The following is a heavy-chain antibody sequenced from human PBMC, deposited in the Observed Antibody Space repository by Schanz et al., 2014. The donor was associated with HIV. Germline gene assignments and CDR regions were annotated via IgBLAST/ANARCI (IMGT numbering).Heavy chain of an antibody. V-gene: IGHV3-33*06. J-gene: IGHJ6*02. CDR1: GFTFSTYG. CDR3: AKTSITLGMDV. Sequence: QVQLVESGGGVVQPGRSLRLSCAASGFTFSTYGMHWVRQAPGKGLEWMAVIWYGGSNKYYADSVKGRFTTSRDNSKNTLYLQMNSLRAEDTAIYYCAKTSITLGMDVWGQGTTVTVSS. CDR2: IWYGGSNK. D-gene: IGHD1-20*01.